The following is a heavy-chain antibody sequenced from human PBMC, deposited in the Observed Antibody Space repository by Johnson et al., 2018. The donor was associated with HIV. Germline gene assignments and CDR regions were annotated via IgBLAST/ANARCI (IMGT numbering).Heavy chain of an antibody. J-gene: IGHJ3*02. CDR2: IYPGGST. D-gene: IGHD6-13*01. CDR3: ALSTSWSIAFDI. V-gene: IGHV3-66*01. Sequence: EVQLMESGGGLVQPGGSLRLSCAASGFTVSSNYMSWVRQAPGKGLEWVSIIYPGGSTYYTDAVKGRFTISSDNSDNTLFLQMNSLRADDTAMYYCALSTSWSIAFDIWGQGTMVTVSS. CDR1: GFTVSSNY.